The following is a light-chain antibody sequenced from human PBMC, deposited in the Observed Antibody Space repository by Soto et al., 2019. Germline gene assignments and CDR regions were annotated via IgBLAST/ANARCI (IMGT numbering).Light chain of an antibody. CDR3: QPYNSYSVT. Sequence: DIQMTQSPSTLSASVGDSVTITCRASQSISSRLAWYQQRAGKAPKLLIYDASSVEIGVPSRFSGSGSGTEFTLTISSLEADDFATYYCQPYNSYSVTFGQGTQVELK. CDR2: DAS. V-gene: IGKV1-5*01. J-gene: IGKJ1*01. CDR1: QSISSR.